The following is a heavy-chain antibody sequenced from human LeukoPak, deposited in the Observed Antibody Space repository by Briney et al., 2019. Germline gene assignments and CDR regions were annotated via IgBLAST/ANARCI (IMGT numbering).Heavy chain of an antibody. CDR1: GFTLGRHG. Sequence: PGGSLRLSCTASGFTLGRHGMHWVRQTTGEGLEWVAALASGSQTFYAGSVKGRFTVSREDAKNSLCLQMNSLRAGDTAVYYCVREARGYHYTYFDYWGQGTLVTVSS. V-gene: IGHV3-13*01. CDR2: LASGSQT. D-gene: IGHD5-18*01. CDR3: VREARGYHYTYFDY. J-gene: IGHJ4*02.